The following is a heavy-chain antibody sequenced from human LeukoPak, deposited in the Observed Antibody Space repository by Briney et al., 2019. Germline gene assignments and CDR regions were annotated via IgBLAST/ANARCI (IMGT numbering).Heavy chain of an antibody. CDR2: INYHGNEN. D-gene: IGHD6-13*01. Sequence: GGSLRLSCAASGFTFSDYWMQWVRQAPGKGLEWVANINYHGNENYLVDSVKGRFTISRDNAKNSLFLQMNSLRAEDTAIYYCAKDQDTSSWNYFDYWGQGTLVTVSS. CDR1: GFTFSDYW. J-gene: IGHJ4*02. CDR3: AKDQDTSSWNYFDY. V-gene: IGHV3-7*03.